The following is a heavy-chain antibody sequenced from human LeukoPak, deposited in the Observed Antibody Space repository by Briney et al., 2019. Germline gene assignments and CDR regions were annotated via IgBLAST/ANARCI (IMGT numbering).Heavy chain of an antibody. Sequence: PGGTLRLSCAVSGFPFTGFYMSWIRQAPGKGPEWISYIGLSGSPLDYADSVRGRFTISRDNARNSLYLEMNSLRAEDTAVYYCARKDFSSGSFSYWGQGTLVTVSS. V-gene: IGHV3-11*04. CDR2: IGLSGSPL. D-gene: IGHD3-22*01. J-gene: IGHJ4*02. CDR1: GFPFTGFY. CDR3: ARKDFSSGSFSY.